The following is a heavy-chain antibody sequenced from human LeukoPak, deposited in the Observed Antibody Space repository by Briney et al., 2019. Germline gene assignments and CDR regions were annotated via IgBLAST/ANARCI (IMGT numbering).Heavy chain of an antibody. CDR1: GYSFTSYW. CDR3: ARQVTTTARSYYYGMDV. J-gene: IGHJ6*02. V-gene: IGHV5-51*01. Sequence: GESLKISCKGSGYSFTSYWIGWVRQMPGKGLEWMGIIYPGDSDTRYSPSFQGQVTISADKSISTAYLQWSSLKASDTAMYYCARQVTTTARSYYYGMDVWGQGTTVTVSS. CDR2: IYPGDSDT. D-gene: IGHD4-11*01.